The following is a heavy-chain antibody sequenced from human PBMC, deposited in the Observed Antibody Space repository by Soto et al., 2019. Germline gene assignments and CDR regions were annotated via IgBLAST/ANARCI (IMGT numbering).Heavy chain of an antibody. CDR1: GYSISSGYY. CDR3: ARDHFGYCSSTTCYSWYY. V-gene: IGHV4-38-2*02. J-gene: IGHJ4*02. Sequence: SETLSLTCAVSGYSISSGYYWGWIRQPPGKGLEWIGSMYHSGSTYYNPSLKSRVTISVDTSKNQFSLKLSSVTAADTAVYYCARDHFGYCSSTTCYSWYYWGQGILVTVSS. CDR2: MYHSGST. D-gene: IGHD2-2*01.